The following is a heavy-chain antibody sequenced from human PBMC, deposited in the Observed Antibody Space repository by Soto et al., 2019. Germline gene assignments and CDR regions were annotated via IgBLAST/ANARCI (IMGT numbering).Heavy chain of an antibody. V-gene: IGHV3-33*01. CDR2: IWYDGSNK. D-gene: IGHD1-1*01. Sequence: QVQLVESGGGVVQPGRSLRLSCAASGFTFSSYGMHWVRQAPGKGLEWVAVIWYDGSNKYYADSVKGRFTISRDNSKNTLYLQMNSLRAEDTAVYYCAREWTTRAGQTGFDPWGQGTLVTVSS. CDR3: AREWTTRAGQTGFDP. J-gene: IGHJ5*02. CDR1: GFTFSSYG.